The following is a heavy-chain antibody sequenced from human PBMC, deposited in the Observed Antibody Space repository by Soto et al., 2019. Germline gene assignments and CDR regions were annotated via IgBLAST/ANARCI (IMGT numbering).Heavy chain of an antibody. D-gene: IGHD1-7*01. V-gene: IGHV4-31*03. CDR1: GGSINSGGSY. J-gene: IGHJ5*02. CDR3: ARGRAYIWQNYFDL. Sequence: NPSETLSLTCTVPGGSINSGGSYWTWIRNHPGKGLEWLGNIYYSGTTHYNPSLEGRVFISLDTSRNQFSLKVTYVTAADSAVYYCARGRAYIWQNYFDLWGRGILVTVSS. CDR2: IYYSGTT.